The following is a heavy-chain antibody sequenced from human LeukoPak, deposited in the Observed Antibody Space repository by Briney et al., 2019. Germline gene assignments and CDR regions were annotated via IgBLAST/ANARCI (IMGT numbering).Heavy chain of an antibody. CDR3: ARDGSGSPFDY. V-gene: IGHV4-61*02. CDR2: IYTSGST. J-gene: IGHJ4*02. CDR1: GGSISSGSYY. D-gene: IGHD3-10*01. Sequence: PSETLSLTCTVSGGSISSGSYYWSWIRQPAGKGLEWIGRIYTSGSTNYNPSLKSRVTISVDTSKNQFSLKLSSVTAADTAVYYCARDGSGSPFDYWGQGTLVTVSS.